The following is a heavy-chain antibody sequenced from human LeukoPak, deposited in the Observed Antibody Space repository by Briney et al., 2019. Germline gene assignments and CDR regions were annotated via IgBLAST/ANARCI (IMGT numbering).Heavy chain of an antibody. J-gene: IGHJ4*02. D-gene: IGHD3-16*01. Sequence: GGSLRLSCAVSGLTLGDSAIHWVRQAAGKGLGWVGRIRRKSDTYATAYAVSLKDRFTVSRDDSRNTAFLQMNNLNIDDTAVYYCTRSVGFGFDYWGQGTLVTVSS. CDR2: IRRKSDTYAT. CDR1: GLTLGDSA. V-gene: IGHV3-73*01. CDR3: TRSVGFGFDY.